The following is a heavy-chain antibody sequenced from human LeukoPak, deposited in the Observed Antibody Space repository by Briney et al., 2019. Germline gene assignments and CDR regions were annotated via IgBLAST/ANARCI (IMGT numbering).Heavy chain of an antibody. Sequence: PSETLSLTCSVSGISINSFYWSWLRQPAGKGLEWIGRVFSSVHIDYNPSLKSRVIMSIDRSKNQFSLNLTSVTAADTAVYYCARGGERPTHWGQGALVIVSS. D-gene: IGHD3-10*01. CDR1: GISINSFY. V-gene: IGHV4-4*07. J-gene: IGHJ4*02. CDR3: ARGGERPTH. CDR2: VFSSVHI.